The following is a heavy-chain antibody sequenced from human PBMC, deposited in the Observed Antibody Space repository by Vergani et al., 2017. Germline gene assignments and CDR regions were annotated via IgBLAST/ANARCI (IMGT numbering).Heavy chain of an antibody. CDR1: GFTFNQYG. Sequence: QVQLVESGGGVVQPGRSLRLSCAASGFTFNQYGMHWVRQAPGKGLEWVAVTWYDGTNKQYADSVKGRFTISRDNSKSTMYLQMNSRRDEDTGVYYCARDLRLLYNRFDPWGQGTLVTVSS. D-gene: IGHD1-14*01. CDR2: TWYDGTNK. CDR3: ARDLRLLYNRFDP. J-gene: IGHJ5*02. V-gene: IGHV3-33*01.